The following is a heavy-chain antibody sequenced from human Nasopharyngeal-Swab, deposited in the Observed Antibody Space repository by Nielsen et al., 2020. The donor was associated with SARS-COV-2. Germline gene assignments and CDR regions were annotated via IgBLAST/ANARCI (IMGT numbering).Heavy chain of an antibody. Sequence: GESLKISCAASGFTFSSYAMSWVRQAPGKGLEWVSAISGSGRSTYYADSVKGRFTISRDNSKNTLYLQMNSLRAEDTAVYYCAKEGGWEYSSSWSDYWGQGTLVTVSS. V-gene: IGHV3-23*01. CDR2: ISGSGRST. CDR1: GFTFSSYA. D-gene: IGHD6-13*01. CDR3: AKEGGWEYSSSWSDY. J-gene: IGHJ4*02.